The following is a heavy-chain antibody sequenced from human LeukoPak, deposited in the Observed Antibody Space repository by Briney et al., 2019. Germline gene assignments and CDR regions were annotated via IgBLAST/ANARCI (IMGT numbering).Heavy chain of an antibody. D-gene: IGHD6-19*01. J-gene: IGHJ4*02. V-gene: IGHV1-18*01. CDR3: ARDAPYSSGHPQDY. CDR2: ISAYNGNT. Sequence: ASVKASCKASGYTFTSYGISWVRQAPGQGLEWMGWISAYNGNTNYAQKLQGRVTMTTDTSTSTAYMELRSLRSDDTAVYYCARDAPYSSGHPQDYWGQGTLVTVSS. CDR1: GYTFTSYG.